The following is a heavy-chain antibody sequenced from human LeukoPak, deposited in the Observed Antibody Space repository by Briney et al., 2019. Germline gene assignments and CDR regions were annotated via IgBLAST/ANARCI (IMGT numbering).Heavy chain of an antibody. CDR3: AKDSDYGDPWYCDS. CDR2: ISGSGGDT. J-gene: IGHJ4*02. D-gene: IGHD4-17*01. CDR1: GFTFDIYA. V-gene: IGHV3-23*01. Sequence: GGSLRLSCAASGFTFDIYAMSWVRQAPGKGLEWVSSISGSGGDTYYADSVKGRFTISRDSSKNTLYPQMNRLRAEDTAVYYCAKDSDYGDPWYCDSWGQGTLVTVSS.